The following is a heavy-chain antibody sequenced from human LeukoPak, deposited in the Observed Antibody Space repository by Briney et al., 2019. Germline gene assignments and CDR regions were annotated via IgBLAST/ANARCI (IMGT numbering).Heavy chain of an antibody. CDR3: ARVGGMTTINNAAFDI. CDR1: GGSINSYY. J-gene: IGHJ3*02. CDR2: IYHSGST. V-gene: IGHV4-59*01. Sequence: PSETLSLTCTVSGGSINSYYWNWIRQPPGKGLEWIGYIYHSGSTNYNPSLKSRVTIPLDTSKNQFSLKLTSVTAADTAIYYCARVGGMTTINNAAFDIWGQGTMVTVSS. D-gene: IGHD5-24*01.